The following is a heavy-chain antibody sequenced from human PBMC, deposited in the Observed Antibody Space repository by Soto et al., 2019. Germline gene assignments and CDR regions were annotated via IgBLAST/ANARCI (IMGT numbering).Heavy chain of an antibody. CDR1: GFTFDDYA. Sequence: GGSLRLSCAASGFTFDDYAMHWVRQAPGKGLEWVSGISWNSGSIGYADSVKGRFTISRDNAKNSLYLQMNSLRAEDTALYYCAKDILTIFGVGYFDYWGQGTLVTVSS. J-gene: IGHJ4*02. D-gene: IGHD3-3*01. CDR3: AKDILTIFGVGYFDY. CDR2: ISWNSGSI. V-gene: IGHV3-9*01.